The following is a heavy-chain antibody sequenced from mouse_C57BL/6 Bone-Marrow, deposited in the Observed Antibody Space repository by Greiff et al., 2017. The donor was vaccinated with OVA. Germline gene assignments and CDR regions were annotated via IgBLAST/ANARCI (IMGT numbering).Heavy chain of an antibody. Sequence: VKLMESGAELVRPGTSVKVSCKASGYAFTNYLIEWVKQRPGQGLEWIGVINPGSGGTNYNEKFKGKATLTADKSSSTAYMQLSSLTSEDSAVYFCARDFYYYGSSGAWFAYWGQGTLVTVSA. CDR3: ARDFYYYGSSGAWFAY. D-gene: IGHD1-1*01. CDR1: GYAFTNYL. V-gene: IGHV1-54*01. J-gene: IGHJ3*01. CDR2: INPGSGGT.